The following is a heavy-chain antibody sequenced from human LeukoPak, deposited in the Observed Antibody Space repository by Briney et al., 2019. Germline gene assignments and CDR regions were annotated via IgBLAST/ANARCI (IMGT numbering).Heavy chain of an antibody. CDR2: ISTSSR. CDR1: GFTFSSYS. CDR3: VRGDWYFES. Sequence: GGSLRLSCAASGFTFSSYSMNWVRQAPGKGLEWVSSISTSSRYYADSVKGRFTISRDNAKKSLFLQMSSLRSEDTAVYFCVRGDWYFESWGQGTLVTVSA. V-gene: IGHV3-21*01. J-gene: IGHJ4*02. D-gene: IGHD2-21*01.